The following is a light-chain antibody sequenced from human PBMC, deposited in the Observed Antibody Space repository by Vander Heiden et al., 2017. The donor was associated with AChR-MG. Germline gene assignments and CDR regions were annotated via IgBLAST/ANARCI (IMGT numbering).Light chain of an antibody. CDR1: LGLLHSNGYNY. J-gene: IGKJ1*01. V-gene: IGKV2-28*01. CDR2: LVS. CDR3: RQALQTPWT. Sequence: DSVMTQSPLSLAVTTGVPASISFRCSLGLLHSNGYNYLHWYLQKPGQSPQLPIYLVSNRAFGVPDRFSGRGSGTDFTLKIRSVEAADVGVYYCRQALQTPWTFGQRTKVEIK.